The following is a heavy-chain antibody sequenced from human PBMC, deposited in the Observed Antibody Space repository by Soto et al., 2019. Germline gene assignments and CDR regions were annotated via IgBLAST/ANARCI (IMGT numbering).Heavy chain of an antibody. CDR2: IYYSGST. J-gene: IGHJ4*02. CDR1: GGSVSSGSYY. D-gene: IGHD6-13*01. CDR3: ARDGAAAGDFDY. V-gene: IGHV4-61*01. Sequence: SETLSLTCTVSGGSVSSGSYYWSWIRQPPGKGLEWIGYIYYSGSTNYNHSLKSRVTISVDTSKNQFSLKLSSVTAADTAVYYCARDGAAAGDFDYWGQGTLVTVSS.